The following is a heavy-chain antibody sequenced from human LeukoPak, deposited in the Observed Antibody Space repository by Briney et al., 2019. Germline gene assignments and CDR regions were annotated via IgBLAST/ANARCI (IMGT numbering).Heavy chain of an antibody. D-gene: IGHD3-10*01. CDR1: GLTFSSYW. CDR3: ARVDGSGSYYIYYYYYMDV. V-gene: IGHV3-7*01. CDR2: IKQDGSEK. Sequence: PGGSLRLSCAASGLTFSSYWMSWVRQAPGKGLEWVANIKQDGSEKYYVDSVKGRFTISRDNAKNSLYLQMNSLRAEDTAVYYCARVDGSGSYYIYYYYYMDVWGKGTTVTVSS. J-gene: IGHJ6*03.